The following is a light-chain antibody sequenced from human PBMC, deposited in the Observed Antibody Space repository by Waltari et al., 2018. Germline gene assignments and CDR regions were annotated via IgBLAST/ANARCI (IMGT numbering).Light chain of an antibody. J-gene: IGLJ3*02. CDR1: SSNIGRNT. CDR3: AAWDDSLNAPCV. Sequence: QSVLTQPPSASGTPGQRVTISCSGSSSNIGRNTVNWYQQLPGTAPKLLIYSNNQRPSVVPDRFSGSKSGTSASLTISGLQSEDEADYSCAAWDDSLNAPCVFGGGTKLTVL. CDR2: SNN. V-gene: IGLV1-44*01.